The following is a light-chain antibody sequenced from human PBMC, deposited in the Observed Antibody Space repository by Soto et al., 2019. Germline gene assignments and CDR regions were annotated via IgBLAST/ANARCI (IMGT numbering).Light chain of an antibody. CDR2: DAS. CDR1: QSVSSY. V-gene: IGKV3-11*01. Sequence: EIVLTQSPATLSLSPGERATLSCRASQSVSSYLAWYQQKPGQAPRLLIYDASNRATGIPARSSGSGSGTDFTLTISSLEPEDFAVYYCQQRSNWPPLFTFGPGTKVDIK. J-gene: IGKJ3*01. CDR3: QQRSNWPPLFT.